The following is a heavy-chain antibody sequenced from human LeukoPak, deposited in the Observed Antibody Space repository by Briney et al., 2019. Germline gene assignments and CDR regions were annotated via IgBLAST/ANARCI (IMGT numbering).Heavy chain of an antibody. Sequence: PPETLSLTCTVSGGSISTYYWSWIRQPPGKGLEWIGYVYYSGSTNYKPSLKSRVTISVDTSKNHFSLKLSSVTAADTAVYYCARGDGDYGIDIWGQGTLVTVSS. D-gene: IGHD4-17*01. CDR1: GGSISTYY. J-gene: IGHJ3*02. V-gene: IGHV4-59*01. CDR2: VYYSGST. CDR3: ARGDGDYGIDI.